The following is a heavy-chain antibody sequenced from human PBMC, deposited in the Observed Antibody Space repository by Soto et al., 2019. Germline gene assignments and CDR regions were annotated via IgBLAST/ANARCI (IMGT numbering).Heavy chain of an antibody. V-gene: IGHV3-33*01. D-gene: IGHD6-6*01. CDR3: ARSPTTSDAFDV. Sequence: QVQLVESGGGVVQPGRSLRLSCAASGFTGRSYGLHWVRQAPGKGLEWVAVIWYDGSSKFYGESVKGRFTISSDNYNTTLFLQMHSLRADDTAVYYCARSPTTSDAFDVWGQGTMVTVSS. J-gene: IGHJ3*01. CDR2: IWYDGSSK. CDR1: GFTGRSYG.